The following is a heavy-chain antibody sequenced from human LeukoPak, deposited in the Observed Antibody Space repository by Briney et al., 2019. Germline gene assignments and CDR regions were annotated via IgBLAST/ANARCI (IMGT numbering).Heavy chain of an antibody. CDR2: IYYSGSP. J-gene: IGHJ5*02. Sequence: SETLSLTCTVSGGSITGYYWTWIRQPPGKGLEWIGYIYYSGSPNYNPSLKSRVTISIHTSKNQFSLNLSSVTAADTAVYYCARVFGGGRGGWFDPWGQGTLVAVSS. CDR1: GGSITGYY. V-gene: IGHV4-59*01. D-gene: IGHD3-16*01. CDR3: ARVFGGGRGGWFDP.